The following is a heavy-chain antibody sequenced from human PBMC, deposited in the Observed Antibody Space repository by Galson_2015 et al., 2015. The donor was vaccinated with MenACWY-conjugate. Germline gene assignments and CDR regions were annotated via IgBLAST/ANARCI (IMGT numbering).Heavy chain of an antibody. J-gene: IGHJ6*02. CDR1: GFTFRNHW. V-gene: IGHV3-7*03. CDR3: ARGHYGMDV. Sequence: SLRLSCAASGFTFRNHWMPWVRQAPGKGLEWVASIKKDGGETYYVDSVKGRFTISRDNTKNSMDLEMNSLRAEDTAVYYCARGHYGMDVWGQGTPVTASS. CDR2: IKKDGGET.